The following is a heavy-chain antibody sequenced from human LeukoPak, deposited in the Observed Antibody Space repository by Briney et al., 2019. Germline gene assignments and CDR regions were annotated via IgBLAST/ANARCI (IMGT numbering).Heavy chain of an antibody. CDR3: SRDGLDYYGSGSYRGFDY. V-gene: IGHV3-49*04. CDR1: GFTFGGYS. J-gene: IGHJ4*02. D-gene: IGHD3-10*01. CDR2: IRTKDFGGTT. Sequence: PGGSLRLSCTASGFTFGGYSMSWVRQAPGKGLEYIGFIRTKDFGGTTEYAASVKGRFTIPRDDSKSIAYLQIHSLQSEDTAVYYCSRDGLDYYGSGSYRGFDYWGQGTLVTVSS.